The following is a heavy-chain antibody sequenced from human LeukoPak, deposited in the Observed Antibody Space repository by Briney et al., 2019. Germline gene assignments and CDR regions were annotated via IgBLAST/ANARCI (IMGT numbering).Heavy chain of an antibody. CDR2: ISGSGSGGST. J-gene: IGHJ4*02. D-gene: IGHD5-24*01. V-gene: IGHV3-23*01. CDR1: GFTFSSSA. Sequence: PGGSLRLSCAASGFTFSSSAMGWVRQAPGKGLEWVSSISGSGSGGSTYYADSVKGRFTISRDNSKNTLYLQMNSLRAEDTAVYYCAKSGYNRFDYWGQGTLVTVSS. CDR3: AKSGYNRFDY.